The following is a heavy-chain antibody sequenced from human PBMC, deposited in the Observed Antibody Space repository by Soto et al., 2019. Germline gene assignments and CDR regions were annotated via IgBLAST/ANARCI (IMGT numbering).Heavy chain of an antibody. CDR1: GGSFSGYH. CDR2: INPSGSI. V-gene: IGHV4-34*01. Sequence: VQLQQWGAGLLKPSETLSLTCAVYGGSFSGYHWSWFRQPPGKGLEWIGEINPSGSINYNPSLNSRVTISVGTSKNQFSLNLSSVTAADTAVYYCATFVGATTVTRGSPRDYWGQGTLVTVSS. J-gene: IGHJ4*02. D-gene: IGHD4-4*01. CDR3: ATFVGATTVTRGSPRDY.